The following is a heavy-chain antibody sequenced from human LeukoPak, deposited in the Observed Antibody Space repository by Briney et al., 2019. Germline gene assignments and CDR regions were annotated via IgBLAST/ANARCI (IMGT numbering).Heavy chain of an antibody. D-gene: IGHD3-22*01. J-gene: IGHJ4*02. CDR1: GFTFSSYA. CDR2: ISASGGTT. V-gene: IGHV3-23*01. CDR3: AKGRIGGYFDSSGYPFDY. Sequence: GGSLRLSCVASGFTFSSYAMSWVRQAPGKGLEWVSGISASGGTTYHADSVKGRFTISRDNSRNTLDLQMDSLRAEDTAVYYCAKGRIGGYFDSSGYPFDYWGQGTLVTVSS.